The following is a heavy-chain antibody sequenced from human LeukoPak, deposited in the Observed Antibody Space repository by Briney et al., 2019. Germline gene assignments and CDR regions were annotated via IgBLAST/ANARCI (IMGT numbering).Heavy chain of an antibody. Sequence: PGGSLRLSCAASGFTFSSYAMSWVRQAPGKGLEWVSVIYSGDTTYYADSVKGRFTISRHNSENTLYLQMSNLRAEDTAVYYCARGGITPYCSSTSCPAAHFDYWGQGTLVTVSS. CDR1: GFTFSSYA. D-gene: IGHD2-2*01. CDR3: ARGGITPYCSSTSCPAAHFDY. CDR2: IYSGDTT. V-gene: IGHV3-53*04. J-gene: IGHJ4*02.